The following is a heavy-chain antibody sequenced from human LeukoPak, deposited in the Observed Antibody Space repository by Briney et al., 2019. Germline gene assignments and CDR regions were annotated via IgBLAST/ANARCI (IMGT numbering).Heavy chain of an antibody. CDR3: ARDRVKEDGYNYFSRYYYYGMDV. CDR2: ISSSSSYI. V-gene: IGHV3-21*01. J-gene: IGHJ6*02. CDR1: GFTFSSYS. D-gene: IGHD5-24*01. Sequence: GGSLRLSCAASGFTFSSYSMNWVRQAPGKGLEWVSSISSSSSYIYYADSVKGRFTISRDNAKNSLYLQMNGLRAEDTAVYYCARDRVKEDGYNYFSRYYYYGMDVWGQGTTVTVSS.